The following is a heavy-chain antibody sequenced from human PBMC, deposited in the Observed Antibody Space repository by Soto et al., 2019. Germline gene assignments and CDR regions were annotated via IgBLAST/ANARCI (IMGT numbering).Heavy chain of an antibody. D-gene: IGHD2-15*01. CDR3: ARDLTYCSGGSCYSMDYFDY. J-gene: IGHJ4*02. CDR2: ISSSSSYI. CDR1: GFTFSSYS. Sequence: GGSLRLSCAASGFTFSSYSMNWVRQAPGKGLEWVSSISSSSSYIYYADSVKGRFTISRDNAKNSLYLQMNSLRAEDTAVYYCARDLTYCSGGSCYSMDYFDYWGQGTLVTVSS. V-gene: IGHV3-21*01.